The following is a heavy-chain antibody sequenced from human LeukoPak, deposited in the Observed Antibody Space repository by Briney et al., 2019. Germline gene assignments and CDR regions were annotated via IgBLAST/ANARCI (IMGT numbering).Heavy chain of an antibody. D-gene: IGHD4-17*01. CDR3: ARDRRNGDLHHDY. CDR2: ISSSSSYI. Sequence: GGSLRLSCAASGFTFSSYSMNWVRQAPGKGLEWVSSISSSSSYIYYADSVKGRFTTFRDNAKNSLYLQMNSLRAEDTAVYYCARDRRNGDLHHDYWGQGTLVTVSS. V-gene: IGHV3-21*01. CDR1: GFTFSSYS. J-gene: IGHJ4*02.